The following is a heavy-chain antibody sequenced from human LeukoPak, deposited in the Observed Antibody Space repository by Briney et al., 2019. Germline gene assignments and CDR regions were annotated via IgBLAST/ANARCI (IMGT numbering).Heavy chain of an antibody. CDR1: GFTFSSYA. V-gene: IGHV3-23*01. CDR3: AKDSPSGYYDILTGYPVF. CDR2: ISGSGGST. J-gene: IGHJ4*02. D-gene: IGHD3-9*01. Sequence: GGSLRLSCAASGFTFSSYAMSWVRQAPGKGLEWVSAISGSGGSTCYADSVKGRFTISRDNSKNTLYLQMNSLRAEDTAVYYCAKDSPSGYYDILTGYPVFWGQGTLVTVSS.